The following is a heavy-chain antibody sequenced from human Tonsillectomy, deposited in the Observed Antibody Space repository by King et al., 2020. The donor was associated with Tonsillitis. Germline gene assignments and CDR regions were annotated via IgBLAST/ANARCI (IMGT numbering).Heavy chain of an antibody. CDR1: GGSISSSSYY. CDR2: IYYSGST. D-gene: IGHD6-6*01. Sequence: LQLQESGPGLVKPSETLSLTCTVSGGSISSSSYYWGWIRQPPGKGLEWIGSIYYSGSTYYNPSLKSRVTISVDTSKNQFSLKLSSVTAADTAVNYCARRYFPRYTSSSSIYYYYYMDVWGKGTTVTVSS. J-gene: IGHJ6*03. CDR3: ARRYFPRYTSSSSIYYYYYMDV. V-gene: IGHV4-39*01.